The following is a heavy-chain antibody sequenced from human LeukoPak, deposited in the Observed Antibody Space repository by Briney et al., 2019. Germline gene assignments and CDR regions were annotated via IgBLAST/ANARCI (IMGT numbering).Heavy chain of an antibody. V-gene: IGHV1-18*01. Sequence: ASVKVSCKASGYTFTSYGISWVRQAPGQGLEWMGWISAYDGNTNYAQKLQGRVTMTTDTSTSTAYMELRSLRSDDTAVYYCARVGAGRVDYYGMDVWGQGTTVTVYS. D-gene: IGHD3-16*01. J-gene: IGHJ6*02. CDR1: GYTFTSYG. CDR2: ISAYDGNT. CDR3: ARVGAGRVDYYGMDV.